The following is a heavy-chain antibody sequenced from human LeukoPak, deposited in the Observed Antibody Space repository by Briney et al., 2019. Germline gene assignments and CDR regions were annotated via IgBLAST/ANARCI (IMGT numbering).Heavy chain of an antibody. CDR1: GGSISSYY. J-gene: IGHJ4*02. V-gene: IGHV4-59*12. CDR2: IYYSGST. CDR3: ARGFFLGTGTALFDS. Sequence: SETLSLTCTVSGGSISSYYWSWIRQPPGKGLEWIGYIYYSGSTNYNPSLKSRVTISVDTSKNQFSLKLSSVTAADTAVYYCARGFFLGTGTALFDSWGQGTLVTVSS. D-gene: IGHD1-7*01.